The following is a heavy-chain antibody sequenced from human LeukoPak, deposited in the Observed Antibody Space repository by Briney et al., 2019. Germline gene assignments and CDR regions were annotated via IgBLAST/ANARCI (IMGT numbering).Heavy chain of an antibody. D-gene: IGHD3-3*01. CDR2: INHSGST. CDR1: GGSFSGYY. V-gene: IGHV4-34*01. J-gene: IGHJ4*02. Sequence: SETLSLTCAVYGGSFSGYYWSWIRQPPGKGLEWIGEINHSGSTNYNPSLKSRVTTSVDTSKNQFSLKLSSVTAADTAVYYCARDRVYDFWSGYYTGIDYWGQGTLVTVSS. CDR3: ARDRVYDFWSGYYTGIDY.